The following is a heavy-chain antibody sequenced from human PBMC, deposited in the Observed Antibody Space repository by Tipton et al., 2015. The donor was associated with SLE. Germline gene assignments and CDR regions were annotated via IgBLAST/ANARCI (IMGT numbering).Heavy chain of an antibody. Sequence: TLSLTCTVSGGSISSSSYYWGWIRQPPGKGLEWIGSIYYSGSTNYNPSLKSRVTISIDTSENQFSLKMRSVTAADTAVYYCARVIRGYTYGPWDYWGQGTLVTVSS. V-gene: IGHV4-39*07. CDR3: ARVIRGYTYGPWDY. D-gene: IGHD5-18*01. CDR1: GGSISSSSYY. CDR2: IYYSGST. J-gene: IGHJ4*02.